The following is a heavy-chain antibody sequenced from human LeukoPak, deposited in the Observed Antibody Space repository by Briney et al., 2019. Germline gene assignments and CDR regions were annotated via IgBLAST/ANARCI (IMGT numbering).Heavy chain of an antibody. CDR1: GYTFTTYA. D-gene: IGHD6-6*01. J-gene: IGHJ3*02. Sequence: GASVKVSCKASGYTFTTYAIHWVRQAPGQRLEWMGWISTYNDDRKYSPKFQGTVTITTDTSASTAYLELSSLRSEDTAVYYCARDRSSFSYAFDIWGQGTMVTVSP. CDR3: ARDRSSFSYAFDI. V-gene: IGHV1-3*04. CDR2: ISTYNDDR.